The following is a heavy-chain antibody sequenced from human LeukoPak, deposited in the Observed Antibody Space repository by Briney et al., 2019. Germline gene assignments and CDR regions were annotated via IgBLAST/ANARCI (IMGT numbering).Heavy chain of an antibody. CDR2: ISSSSSYI. V-gene: IGHV3-21*01. J-gene: IGHJ4*02. CDR3: ARDASIAARPGY. CDR1: GFIFSNYA. Sequence: PGGSLRLSCAASGFIFSNYAMNWVRQAPGKGLEWVSSISSSSSYIYYADSVKGRFTISRDNAKNSLYLQMNSLRAEDTAVYYCARDASIAARPGYWGQGTLVTVSS. D-gene: IGHD6-6*01.